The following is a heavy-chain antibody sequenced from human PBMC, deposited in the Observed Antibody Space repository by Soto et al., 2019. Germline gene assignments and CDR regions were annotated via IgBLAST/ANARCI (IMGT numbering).Heavy chain of an antibody. D-gene: IGHD6-6*01. CDR3: ARRYSSSYYFDY. V-gene: IGHV1-3*01. CDR2: INAGNGNT. J-gene: IGHJ4*02. CDR1: GYTFTSYA. Sequence: ASVKVSCKASGYTFTSYAMHWVRQAPGQRLEWMGWINAGNGNTKYSQKFQGRVTTTRDTSASTAYMELSSLRSEDTAVYYCARRYSSSYYFDYWGQGTLVTVSS.